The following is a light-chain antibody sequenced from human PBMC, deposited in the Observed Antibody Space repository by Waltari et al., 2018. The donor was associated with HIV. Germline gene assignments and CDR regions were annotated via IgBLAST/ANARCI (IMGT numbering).Light chain of an antibody. CDR3: CSYAGSSSVV. CDR1: SSDVGGYNY. V-gene: IGLV2-23*02. Sequence: SPGQSITISCTGTSSDVGGYNYVSWYQQHPGKAPKLMIYDVSKRPSGVSNRFSGSKSGNTASLTISGLQAEDEADYYCCSYAGSSSVVFGGGTKLTVL. J-gene: IGLJ2*01. CDR2: DVS.